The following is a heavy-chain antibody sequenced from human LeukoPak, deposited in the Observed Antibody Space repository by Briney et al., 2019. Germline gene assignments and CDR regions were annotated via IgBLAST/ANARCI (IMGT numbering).Heavy chain of an antibody. D-gene: IGHD1-26*01. V-gene: IGHV3-30-3*01. J-gene: IGHJ4*02. CDR2: ISYDGSNK. Sequence: PGGSLRLSCAASGFTFSSYAMHWVRQAPGKGLEWVAVISYDGSNKYYADSVKGRFTISRDNSKNTLYLQMNSLRAEDTAVYHCAREWRMWEGFDYWGQGTLVTVSS. CDR1: GFTFSSYA. CDR3: AREWRMWEGFDY.